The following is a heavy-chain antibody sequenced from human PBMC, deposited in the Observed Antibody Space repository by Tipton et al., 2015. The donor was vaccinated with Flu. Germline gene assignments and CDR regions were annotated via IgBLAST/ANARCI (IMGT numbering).Heavy chain of an antibody. D-gene: IGHD2-2*01. CDR2: ISSSSSYI. CDR3: ARDCCSSTSCYFNDAFDI. V-gene: IGHV3-21*01. J-gene: IGHJ3*02. CDR1: GFTFSSYS. Sequence: GSLRLSCAASGFTFSSYSMNWVRQAPGKGLEWVSSISSSSSYIYYADSVKGRFTISRDNAKNTLYLQMNTLRAEDTAVYYCARDCCSSTSCYFNDAFDIWGQGTMVTVSS.